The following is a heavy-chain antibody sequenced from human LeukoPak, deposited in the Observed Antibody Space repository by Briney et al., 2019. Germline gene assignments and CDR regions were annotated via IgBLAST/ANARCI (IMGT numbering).Heavy chain of an antibody. J-gene: IGHJ5*02. D-gene: IGHD2-21*01. CDR3: ARADRLHGGPYLIGP. CDR1: GYSFTDYY. CDR2: INPNSGST. Sequence: GASVKVSCKTSGYSFTDYYMHWVRQAPGQGLEWMGWINPNSGSTSSAQKFQGRVTMTRDTSITPVYMEVSWLTSDDTAIYYCARADRLHGGPYLIGPWGQGTLVTVSS. V-gene: IGHV1-2*02.